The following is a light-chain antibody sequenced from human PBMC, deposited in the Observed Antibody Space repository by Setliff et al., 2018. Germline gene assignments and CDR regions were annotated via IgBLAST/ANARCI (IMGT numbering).Light chain of an antibody. CDR1: SSGVGTYNL. V-gene: IGLV2-8*01. CDR3: TSYAGSNNYV. CDR2: EVS. Sequence: QSVLTQPASVSGSPGQSITISCTGTSSGVGTYNLVSWYQQHPGKAPKLMIYEVSKRPSGVPDRFSGSKSGNTASLTVSGLQAEDEADYYCTSYAGSNNYVFGTGTKVTVL. J-gene: IGLJ1*01.